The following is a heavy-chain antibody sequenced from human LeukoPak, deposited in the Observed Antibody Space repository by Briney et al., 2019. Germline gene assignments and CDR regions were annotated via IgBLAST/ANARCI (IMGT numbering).Heavy chain of an antibody. CDR1: GFTFSRYW. D-gene: IGHD6-13*01. V-gene: IGHV4-59*01. Sequence: NPGGSLRLSCAVSGFTFSRYWMSWVRQAPGKGLEWIGYIFYSGSTNYNPSLKSRVTISVDTSENQLSLKLTSVTAADTALYYCARAHTSNWYMDYWGQGTLVTVSS. J-gene: IGHJ4*02. CDR2: IFYSGST. CDR3: ARAHTSNWYMDY.